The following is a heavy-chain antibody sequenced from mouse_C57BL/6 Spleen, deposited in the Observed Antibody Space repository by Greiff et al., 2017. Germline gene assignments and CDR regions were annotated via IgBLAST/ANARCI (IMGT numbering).Heavy chain of an antibody. Sequence: DVKLVESGGGLVKPGGSLNLSCAASGFTFSSDAMSWFRRPPEKRLEWVVTISNGGSNTYYPANVKGRFTISRDNAKNNLYLQMSHLKSEDTAMYYCGRDNGYYLGVFDDWGQGTTLTVSS. CDR3: GRDNGYYLGVFDD. D-gene: IGHD2-3*01. CDR1: GFTFSSDA. CDR2: ISNGGSNT. J-gene: IGHJ2*01. V-gene: IGHV5-4*01.